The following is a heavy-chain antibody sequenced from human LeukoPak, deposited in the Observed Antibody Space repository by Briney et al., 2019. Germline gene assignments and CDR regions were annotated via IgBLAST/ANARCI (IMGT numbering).Heavy chain of an antibody. CDR1: GFTFSSYE. Sequence: PGGSLRLSCAASGFTFSSYEMNWVRQAPGKGLEWVSYIRSSGSTIYYADSVKGRFTISRDNAKNSLYLQMNSLRAEDTAVYYCARGILRRYFDYWGQGTLVTVSS. J-gene: IGHJ4*02. D-gene: IGHD2-15*01. V-gene: IGHV3-48*03. CDR3: ARGILRRYFDY. CDR2: IRSSGSTI.